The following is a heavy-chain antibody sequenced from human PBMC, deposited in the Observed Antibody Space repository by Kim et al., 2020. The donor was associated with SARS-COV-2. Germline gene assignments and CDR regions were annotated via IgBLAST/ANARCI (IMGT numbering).Heavy chain of an antibody. J-gene: IGHJ4*02. Sequence: GGSLRLSCAASGLTFSDYYMSWIRQAPGKGLEWVSYISSSSSYTNYADSVKGRFTISRDNAKNSLYLQMNSLRAEDTAVYYCARGGVLRYFDWLFFTYWGQGTLVTVSS. CDR3: ARGGVLRYFDWLFFTY. CDR1: GLTFSDYY. D-gene: IGHD3-9*01. V-gene: IGHV3-11*06. CDR2: ISSSSSYT.